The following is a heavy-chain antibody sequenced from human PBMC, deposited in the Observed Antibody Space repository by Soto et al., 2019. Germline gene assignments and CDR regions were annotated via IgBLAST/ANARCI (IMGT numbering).Heavy chain of an antibody. CDR2: ISGSGGST. CDR1: GFTFSSYA. Sequence: EVQLLESGGGLVQPGGSLRLSCAASGFTFSSYAMSWVRQAPGKGLEWVSAISGSGGSTYYADSVKGRFTISRDNSKNTLYLQMNSLRAEDTAVYYCAKKPPSPDILTGYYILRELWTDYWGQGTLVTVSS. D-gene: IGHD3-9*01. V-gene: IGHV3-23*01. J-gene: IGHJ4*02. CDR3: AKKPPSPDILTGYYILRELWTDY.